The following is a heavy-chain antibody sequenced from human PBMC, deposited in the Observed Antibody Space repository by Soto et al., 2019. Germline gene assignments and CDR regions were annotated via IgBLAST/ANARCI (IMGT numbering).Heavy chain of an antibody. J-gene: IGHJ4*02. V-gene: IGHV3-30-3*01. CDR1: GFTFSSYA. Sequence: QVQLVESGGGVVQPGRSLRLSRAASGFTFSSYAMHWVRQAPGKGLEWVAVISYDGSNKYYADSVKGRFTISRDNSKNTLYLQMNSLRAEDTAVYYCAREGAGGYFDYWGQGTLVTVSS. D-gene: IGHD3-16*01. CDR2: ISYDGSNK. CDR3: AREGAGGYFDY.